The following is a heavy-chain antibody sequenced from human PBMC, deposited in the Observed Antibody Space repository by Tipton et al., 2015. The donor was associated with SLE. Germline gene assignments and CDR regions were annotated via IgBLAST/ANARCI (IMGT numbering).Heavy chain of an antibody. J-gene: IGHJ2*01. V-gene: IGHV3-21*01. CDR2: ISSSSSYI. D-gene: IGHD3-16*01. CDR1: GFIFSSYS. Sequence: SLRLSCAASGFIFSSYSMNWVRQAPGKGLEWVSSISSSSSYIYYADSVKGRFTISRDNSKNTLYLQMNSLRAEDTAVYYCAKGPGGGSGYFDLWGRGTLVTVSS. CDR3: AKGPGGGSGYFDL.